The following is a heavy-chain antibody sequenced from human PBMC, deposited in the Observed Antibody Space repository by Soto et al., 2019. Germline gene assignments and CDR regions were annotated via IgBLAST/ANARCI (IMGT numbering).Heavy chain of an antibody. D-gene: IGHD2-15*01. CDR3: ATVCRFCSGSNSLY. J-gene: IGHJ4*02. CDR2: ISTGDSPI. Sequence: GGSLRLSCAASGFTFSNYAMNWVRQAPGKGLEWVSYISTGDSPIYYADPVKGRFTISRDNAKKSLYLQMISLRAEDTAVYYCATVCRFCSGSNSLYWGRGTLVTVSS. V-gene: IGHV3-48*01. CDR1: GFTFSNYA.